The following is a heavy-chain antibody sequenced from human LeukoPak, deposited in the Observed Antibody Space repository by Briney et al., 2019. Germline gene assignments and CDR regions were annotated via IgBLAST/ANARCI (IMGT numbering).Heavy chain of an antibody. CDR2: IIPILGIA. CDR3: ASGNVVTFGGVIGGS. Sequence: ASVKVSCKASGGTFSSYAISWVRQAPGQGLEWMGRIIPILGIANYAQKFQGRVTITADKSTSTAYMELSSLRSEDTAVYYCASGNVVTFGGVIGGSWGQGTLVTVSS. V-gene: IGHV1-69*04. CDR1: GGTFSSYA. D-gene: IGHD3-16*02. J-gene: IGHJ4*02.